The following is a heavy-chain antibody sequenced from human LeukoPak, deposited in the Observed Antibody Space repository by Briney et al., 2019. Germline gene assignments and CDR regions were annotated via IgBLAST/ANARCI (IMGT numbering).Heavy chain of an antibody. V-gene: IGHV1-3*01. CDR3: ARDRNSRGFDP. CDR2: INAGNGNT. CDR1: GYTFTSYA. Sequence: GASVKVSCKASGYTFTSYAMHWVRQAPGQRLEWMGWINAGNGNTKCSQKFQGRVTITRDTSASTAYMELSSLRSEDTAVYYCARDRNSRGFDPWGQGTLVTVSS. D-gene: IGHD6-13*01. J-gene: IGHJ5*02.